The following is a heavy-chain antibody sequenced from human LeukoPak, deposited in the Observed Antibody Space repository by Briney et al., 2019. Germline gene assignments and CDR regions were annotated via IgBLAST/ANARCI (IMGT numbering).Heavy chain of an antibody. V-gene: IGHV1-8*01. D-gene: IGHD5-24*01. J-gene: IGHJ4*02. CDR2: MNPNSGNT. CDR1: GYTFTSYD. Sequence: GASVKVSCKASGYTFTSYDINWVRQATGQGLEWMGWMNPNSGNTGYAQKFQGRVTMTRNTSISTAYMELSSLRSEDTAAYYCAIIPVEMATIRNFDYWGQGTLVTVSS. CDR3: AIIPVEMATIRNFDY.